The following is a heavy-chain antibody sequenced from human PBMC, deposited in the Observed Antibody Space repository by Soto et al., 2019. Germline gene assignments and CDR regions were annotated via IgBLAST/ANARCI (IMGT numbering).Heavy chain of an antibody. CDR2: IYYSGST. V-gene: IGHV4-31*03. CDR1: GGSISSGGYY. D-gene: IGHD5-12*01. J-gene: IGHJ6*02. CDR3: VRDRHYDYGPHYYYYGMDV. Sequence: PSETLSLTCTVSGGSISSGGYYWSWIRQHPGKGLEWIGDIYYSGSTYYNPSLKSRVTISVDTSKNQFSLKLSSVTAADTAVYYCVRDRHYDYGPHYYYYGMDVWGQGTTVTVSS.